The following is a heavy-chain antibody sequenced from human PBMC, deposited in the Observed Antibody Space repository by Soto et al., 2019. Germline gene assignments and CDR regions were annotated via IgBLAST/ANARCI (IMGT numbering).Heavy chain of an antibody. CDR1: GFTFSTYA. V-gene: IGHV3-23*01. CDR2: ISGSGDST. D-gene: IGHD2-2*01. CDR3: AKGGEGYCSRTSCLYYFDY. Sequence: EVQLLDSGGGLVQPGGSLRLSCAASGFTFSTYAMSWVRQAPGKGLEWVSTISGSGDSTYYADSVKGRFTISRDNSKDTLYLQMNSLRAEDTGVYYWAKGGEGYCSRTSCLYYFDYWGRGTLVTVSS. J-gene: IGHJ4*02.